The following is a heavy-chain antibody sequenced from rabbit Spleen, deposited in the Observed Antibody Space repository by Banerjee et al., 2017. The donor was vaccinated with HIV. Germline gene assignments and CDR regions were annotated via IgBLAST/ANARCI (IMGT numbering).Heavy chain of an antibody. D-gene: IGHD4-1*01. Sequence: QSLEESGGDLVKPGASLTLTCTASGVSFSSSSYMCWVRQAPGKGLEWIGCINTITAKSVYATWAKGRFTISRASSTTVFLQMTRLTAADTATYFCARDAAGREDFNLWGQGTLVTVS. J-gene: IGHJ4*01. CDR1: GVSFSSSSY. CDR3: ARDAAGREDFNL. V-gene: IGHV1S40*01. CDR2: INTITAKS.